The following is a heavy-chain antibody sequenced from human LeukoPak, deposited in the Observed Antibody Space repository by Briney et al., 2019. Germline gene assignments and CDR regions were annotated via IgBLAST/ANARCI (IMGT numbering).Heavy chain of an antibody. V-gene: IGHV1-46*01. CDR2: INPSGGST. CDR3: AKGSLLWFGESPLDY. Sequence: ASVKVSCKASGYTFTSYYMHWGRQAPGQGLEWMGIINPSGGSTSYAQKFQGRVTMTRDTSTSTVYMELSSLRSEDTAVYYCAKGSLLWFGESPLDYWGQGTLVTVSS. CDR1: GYTFTSYY. D-gene: IGHD3-10*01. J-gene: IGHJ4*02.